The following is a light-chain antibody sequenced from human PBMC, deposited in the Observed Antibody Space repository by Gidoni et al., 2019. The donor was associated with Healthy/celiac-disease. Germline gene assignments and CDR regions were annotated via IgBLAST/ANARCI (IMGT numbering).Light chain of an antibody. V-gene: IGKV3-11*01. Sequence: ETVLTQSPATLSLSPGERATLSCRASQSVSSYLPWYHQEPGQAPRRLLYDASNRTTGIPAKFSGSGSGTDFTLTISSLEAEDFAVYYCQQRSNWPPLTFGGGTKVEIK. CDR3: QQRSNWPPLT. J-gene: IGKJ4*01. CDR1: QSVSSY. CDR2: DAS.